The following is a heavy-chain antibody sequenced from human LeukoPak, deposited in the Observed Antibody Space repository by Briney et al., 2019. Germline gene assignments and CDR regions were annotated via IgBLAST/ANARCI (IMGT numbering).Heavy chain of an antibody. CDR3: ARSGTYALFEN. CDR1: GFTFDDYA. CDR2: ITWDAGST. V-gene: IGHV3-43D*03. D-gene: IGHD1-26*01. Sequence: PGGSLRLSCAASGFTFDDYAMHWVRQAPGKGLEWVSLITWDAGSTYYADSVKGRFTISRDNAKNSLYLQMRSLRAEDTAVYFCARSGTYALFENWGPGSLVTVSS. J-gene: IGHJ4*02.